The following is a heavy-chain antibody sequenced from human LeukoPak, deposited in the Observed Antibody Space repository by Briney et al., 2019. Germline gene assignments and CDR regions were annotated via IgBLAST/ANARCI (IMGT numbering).Heavy chain of an antibody. CDR1: GYSISSGYY. D-gene: IGHD3-10*01. V-gene: IGHV4-38-2*02. Sequence: TSETLSLTCTVSGYSISSGYYWGWIRQPPGKGLEWIGSIHHSGTTYYNPSLKSRVTISVDTSKNQFSLKLSSVTAADTAVYYCARDFVVRGVIIAGGAFDIWGQGTMVTVSS. CDR2: IHHSGTT. CDR3: ARDFVVRGVIIAGGAFDI. J-gene: IGHJ3*02.